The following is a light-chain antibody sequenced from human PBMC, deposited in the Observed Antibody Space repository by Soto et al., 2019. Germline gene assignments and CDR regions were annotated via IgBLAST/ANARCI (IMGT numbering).Light chain of an antibody. V-gene: IGKV3-15*01. J-gene: IGKJ2*01. CDR3: QQYDNWPQT. CDR2: GAS. CDR1: QGVSIN. Sequence: EIVMTQSPATLSVSPGERATLSCRASQGVSINLAWFQQKPGQSPRLLIYGASTRATGILARFSGSGSGTEFTLTISSLQSEDFALYYCQQYDNWPQTFGQGTKLEI.